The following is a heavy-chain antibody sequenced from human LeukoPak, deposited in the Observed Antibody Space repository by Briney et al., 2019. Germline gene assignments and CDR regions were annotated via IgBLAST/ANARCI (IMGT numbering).Heavy chain of an antibody. D-gene: IGHD2-2*03. CDR2: INAGNGNT. J-gene: IGHJ4*02. CDR3: ARVDKTSGLFDS. CDR1: GYTFTSYA. Sequence: ASVKVSCKTSGYTFTSYAMHWVRLAPGQRLEWMGWINAGNGNTKYSQKFQDRVTITRDTSASTAYMELSSLRSEDTAVYYCARVDKTSGLFDSWGQGTLVTVSS. V-gene: IGHV1-3*01.